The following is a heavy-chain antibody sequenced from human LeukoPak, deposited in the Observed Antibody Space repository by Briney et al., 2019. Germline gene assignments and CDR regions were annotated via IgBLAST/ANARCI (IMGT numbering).Heavy chain of an antibody. J-gene: IGHJ1*01. V-gene: IGHV5-51*01. D-gene: IGHD3-22*01. Sequence: GEPLKISCKGSGYSFSNHWIGWVRQMPGKGLEWMGIIYPGDSDTRYSPSFQGQVTISVDKSISTAYLQWSSLKASDTAMYYCARLPYYYDRSGDRRAEYFQYWGQGTLVTVSS. CDR2: IYPGDSDT. CDR1: GYSFSNHW. CDR3: ARLPYYYDRSGDRRAEYFQY.